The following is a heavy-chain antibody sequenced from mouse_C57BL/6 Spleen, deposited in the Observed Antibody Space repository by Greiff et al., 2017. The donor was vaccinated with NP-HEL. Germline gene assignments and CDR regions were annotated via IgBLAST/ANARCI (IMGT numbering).Heavy chain of an antibody. J-gene: IGHJ3*01. CDR3: ARWGYGSSYGFAY. V-gene: IGHV1-52*01. CDR1: GYTFTSYW. CDR2: IDPSDSET. D-gene: IGHD1-1*01. Sequence: VQLQQPGAELVRPGSSVKLSCKASGYTFTSYWMHWVKQRPIQGLEWIGNIDPSDSETHYNQKFKDKATLTVDKSSSTAYMQLSSLTSEDSAVYYCARWGYGSSYGFAYWGQGTLVTVSA.